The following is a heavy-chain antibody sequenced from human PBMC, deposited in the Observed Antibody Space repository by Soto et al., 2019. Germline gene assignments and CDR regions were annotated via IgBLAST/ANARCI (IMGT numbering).Heavy chain of an antibody. CDR2: IWYDGSNK. D-gene: IGHD4-17*01. V-gene: IGHV3-33*01. Sequence: QVQLVESGGGVVQPGRSLRLSCAASGFTFSSYGMHWVRQAPGKGLEWVAVIWYDGSNKYYADSVKGRFTISRDNSKNTLYLQMNSLRAEDTAVYYCARESLTVTIHYYYYYMDVWGKGTTVTVSS. J-gene: IGHJ6*03. CDR1: GFTFSSYG. CDR3: ARESLTVTIHYYYYYMDV.